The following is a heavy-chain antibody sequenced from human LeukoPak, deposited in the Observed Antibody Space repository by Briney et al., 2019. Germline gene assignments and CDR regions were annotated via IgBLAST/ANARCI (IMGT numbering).Heavy chain of an antibody. J-gene: IGHJ4*02. CDR3: ARHPEPGYCSSTSCHESYFDY. CDR1: GLTCSSCA. CDR2: ISGSGGRP. D-gene: IGHD2-2*01. Sequence: GGLLRLCCAASGLTCSSCAMSWVRQDPGKGLEWVSAISGSGGRPYYADSVKGRFTISRDNSKNTLYLQMNSLRAEDTAVYYCARHPEPGYCSSTSCHESYFDYWGQGTLVTVSS. V-gene: IGHV3-23*01.